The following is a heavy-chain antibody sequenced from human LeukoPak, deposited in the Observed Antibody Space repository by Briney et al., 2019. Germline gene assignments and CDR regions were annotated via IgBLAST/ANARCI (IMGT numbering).Heavy chain of an antibody. V-gene: IGHV3-74*01. CDR1: GFTFSIYW. CDR2: VNGNGGTT. CDR3: ATGRGSGYFFIY. J-gene: IGHJ4*02. Sequence: GGSLRLSCGAAGFTFSIYWMHWVRQVPGKGLVWVSHVNGNGGTTTYADSVMGRFTISRDNAKNSLYLQMNSLRAEDTAVYYCATGRGSGYFFIYWGQGTLVTVSS. D-gene: IGHD3-22*01.